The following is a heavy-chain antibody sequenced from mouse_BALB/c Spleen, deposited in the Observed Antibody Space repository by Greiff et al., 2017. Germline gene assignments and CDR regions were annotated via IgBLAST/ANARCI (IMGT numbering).Heavy chain of an antibody. CDR2: IYPGSGST. Sequence: LQQPGSELVRPGASVKLSCKASGYTFTSYWMHWVKQRPGQGLEWIGNIYPGSGSTNYDEKFKSKATLTVDTSSSTAYMQLSSLTSEDSAVYYCTRAISFDYWGQGTTLTVSS. V-gene: IGHV1S22*01. CDR1: GYTFTSYW. J-gene: IGHJ2*01. CDR3: TRAISFDY.